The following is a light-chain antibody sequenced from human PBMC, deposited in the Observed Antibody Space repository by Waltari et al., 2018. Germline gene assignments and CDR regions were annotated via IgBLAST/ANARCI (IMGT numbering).Light chain of an antibody. V-gene: IGLV2-14*03. Sequence: QSALTQPASVSGFPGPSLPIFSTGTSSDAGCYNYVSWYQQHPGKAPKLIIYDVSNRPSGVSSRFSGSKSGNTASLTISGLQAEDEADYYCSSYTSSSTWVFGGGTKLTVL. CDR3: SSYTSSSTWV. CDR1: SSDAGCYNY. J-gene: IGLJ3*02. CDR2: DVS.